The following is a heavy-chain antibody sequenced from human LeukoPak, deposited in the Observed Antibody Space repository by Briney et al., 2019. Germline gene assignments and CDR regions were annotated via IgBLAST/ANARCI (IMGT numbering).Heavy chain of an antibody. Sequence: ESGPTLVKPTQTLTLTCTFSGFSLSTSGVGVGWIRQPPGKALEWLALIFWNDDKRYSPSLKSRLTIAKDTSKNQVVLTMTNMDPVDTATYYCADAYRYGFEYWGREPWSPSPQ. CDR3: ADAYRYGFEY. CDR1: GFSLSTSGVG. J-gene: IGHJ4*02. V-gene: IGHV2-5*01. CDR2: IFWNDDK. D-gene: IGHD5-18*01.